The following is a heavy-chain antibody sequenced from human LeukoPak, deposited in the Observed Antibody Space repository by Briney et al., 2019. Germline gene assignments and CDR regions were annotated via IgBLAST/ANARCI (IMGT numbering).Heavy chain of an antibody. J-gene: IGHJ4*02. CDR1: GFTFSNYY. Sequence: GGSLRLSCAASGFTFSNYYMNWVRQAPGKGLEWVSTIYSGGITYYADSVKGRFTISRDNSKNTLYLQMNSLRAEDTAMFYCAGGTPYYFGYWGQGTLVTVSS. CDR2: IYSGGIT. D-gene: IGHD1-1*01. V-gene: IGHV3-53*01. CDR3: AGGTPYYFGY.